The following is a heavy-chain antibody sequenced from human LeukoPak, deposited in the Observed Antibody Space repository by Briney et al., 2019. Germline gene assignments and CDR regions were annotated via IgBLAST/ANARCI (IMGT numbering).Heavy chain of an antibody. CDR1: GFTFDEYA. V-gene: IGHV3-9*01. Sequence: PGRSLRLSCAASGFTFDEYAMHWVRQAPGKGLEWVSGISWNSGSIGYADSVKGRFTISRDNAKNSLYLQMNSLRAEDTALYYCAKDCAGSIVVVITAFDYWGHGTLVTVSS. J-gene: IGHJ4*01. D-gene: IGHD3-22*01. CDR3: AKDCAGSIVVVITAFDY. CDR2: ISWNSGSI.